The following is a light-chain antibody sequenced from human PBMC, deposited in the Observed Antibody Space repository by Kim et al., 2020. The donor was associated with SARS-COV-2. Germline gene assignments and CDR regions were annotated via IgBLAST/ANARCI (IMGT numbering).Light chain of an antibody. V-gene: IGKV3-15*01. CDR3: QQYNNWPPMYT. CDR2: GAS. CDR1: QSVSSN. Sequence: EIVMTQSPATLSVSPGERATLSCRASQSVSSNLAWYQQKPGQAPRLLIYGASTRATGIPARFSGSGSGTEFTLTISSLQSEDFAVYYCQQYNNWPPMYTLGQGTKLEI. J-gene: IGKJ2*01.